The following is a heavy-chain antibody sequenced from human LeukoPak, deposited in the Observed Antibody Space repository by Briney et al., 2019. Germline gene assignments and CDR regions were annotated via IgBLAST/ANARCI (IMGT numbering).Heavy chain of an antibody. Sequence: ASVKVSFKTSGYTFTTYAISWVRQAPGQGLEWMGWISAYNGNTNYAQKLQGRVTMTTDTSTSTAYMELRSLRSDDTAVYYCARELRSYGLDYWGQGTLVTVSS. CDR2: ISAYNGNT. V-gene: IGHV1-18*01. CDR3: ARELRSYGLDY. CDR1: GYTFTTYA. D-gene: IGHD1-26*01. J-gene: IGHJ4*02.